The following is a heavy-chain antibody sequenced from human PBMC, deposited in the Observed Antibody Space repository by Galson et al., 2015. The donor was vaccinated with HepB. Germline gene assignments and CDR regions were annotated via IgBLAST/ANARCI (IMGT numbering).Heavy chain of an antibody. CDR3: ARGDDYSNDVWFDP. Sequence: SVKVSCKASGYTFTSYGINWVRQAPGQGLEWMGWISGYNGDTKHAQNLQGRVTMTTDTSTRTAHMELRSLRSDDTAVYYCARGDDYSNDVWFDPWGQGTLVTVSS. D-gene: IGHD4-11*01. CDR1: GYTFTSYG. J-gene: IGHJ5*02. CDR2: ISGYNGDT. V-gene: IGHV1-18*01.